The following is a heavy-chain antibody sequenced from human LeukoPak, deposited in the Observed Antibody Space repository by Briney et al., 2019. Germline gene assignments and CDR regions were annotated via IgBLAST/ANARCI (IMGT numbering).Heavy chain of an antibody. CDR1: GGTFSSYA. V-gene: IGHV1-69*06. Sequence: SVKVSCKASGGTFSSYAISWVRQAPGQGLEWMGGIIPIFGTANYAQKFQGRVTITADKSTSTAYMELSSLRSEDTAEYYCARTGPIAVAGRRGETEYFQHWGQGTLVTVSS. CDR2: IIPIFGTA. CDR3: ARTGPIAVAGRRGETEYFQH. J-gene: IGHJ1*01. D-gene: IGHD6-19*01.